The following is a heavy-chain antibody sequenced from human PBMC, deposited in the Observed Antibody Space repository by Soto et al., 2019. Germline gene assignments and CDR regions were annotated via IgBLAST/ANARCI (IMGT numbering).Heavy chain of an antibody. CDR1: GVTFSNAW. D-gene: IGHD6-6*01. V-gene: IGHV3-15*01. J-gene: IGHJ6*03. Sequence: EVQLVESGGGLVKPGGSLRLSCAASGVTFSNAWMSWVRQAPGKGLEWVGRIKSKTDGGTTDYAAPVKGRFTISRDDSKNTLYLQMNSLKTEDTAVYYCTTGGKEQLVLGGRYYYMDVWGKGTTVTVSS. CDR3: TTGGKEQLVLGGRYYYMDV. CDR2: IKSKTDGGTT.